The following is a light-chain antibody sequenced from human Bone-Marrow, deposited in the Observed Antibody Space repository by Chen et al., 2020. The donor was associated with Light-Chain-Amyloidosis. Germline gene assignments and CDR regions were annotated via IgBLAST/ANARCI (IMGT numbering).Light chain of an antibody. CDR2: EVT. Sequence: QSALTQPASVSGSPGQSITISCTETSSDVGGDNHVSWYQQHPDKAPKLMIYEVTNRPTWVPDRFSGSKSDNTASLTISGLQTEDEADYFCSSYTITYTLDFGSGTRVTVL. V-gene: IGLV2-14*01. J-gene: IGLJ1*01. CDR1: SSDVGGDNH. CDR3: SSYTITYTLD.